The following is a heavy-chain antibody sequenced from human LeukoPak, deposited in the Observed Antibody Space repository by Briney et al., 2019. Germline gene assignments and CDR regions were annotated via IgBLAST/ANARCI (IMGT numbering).Heavy chain of an antibody. Sequence: GSLRLSCAASGFTFSSYAMHWVRQAPGKGLEWVAVISYDGSNKYYADSVKGRFTISRDNSKNTLYLQMNSLRAEDTAVYYCTKDPNGDYIGAFDPWGQGTLVTVSS. CDR2: ISYDGSNK. J-gene: IGHJ5*02. D-gene: IGHD4-17*01. CDR1: GFTFSSYA. V-gene: IGHV3-30*04. CDR3: TKDPNGDYIGAFDP.